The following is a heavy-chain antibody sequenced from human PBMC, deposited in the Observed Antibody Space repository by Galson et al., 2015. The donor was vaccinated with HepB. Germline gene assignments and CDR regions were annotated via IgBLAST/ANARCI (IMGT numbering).Heavy chain of an antibody. Sequence: SLRLSCAASGFTFSSYAMSWVRQAPGKGLEWVSAISGSGATTYYADSGKGRFTISRDNSKNTLYLQMNSLRAEDSALYYCAKDIPNRYSGGHYGFWGQGTLVTVSS. CDR3: AKDIPNRYSGGHYGF. CDR1: GFTFSSYA. D-gene: IGHD1-26*01. CDR2: ISGSGATT. J-gene: IGHJ4*02. V-gene: IGHV3-23*01.